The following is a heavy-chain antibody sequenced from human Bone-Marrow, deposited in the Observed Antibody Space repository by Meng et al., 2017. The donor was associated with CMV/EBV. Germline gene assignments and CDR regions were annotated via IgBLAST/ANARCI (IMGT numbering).Heavy chain of an antibody. CDR2: IYPGDSDT. D-gene: IGHD3-3*01. Sequence: KVSCKGSRSSFTTYWIGWVRQMPGKGLEWMGIIYPGDSDTRYSPSFQGQVTISTDKSISTAYLQWSSLKASDTARYYCAVGGLAFRFLEWFEDWGQGTLVTVSS. V-gene: IGHV5-51*01. CDR1: RSSFTTYW. CDR3: AVGGLAFRFLEWFED. J-gene: IGHJ5*02.